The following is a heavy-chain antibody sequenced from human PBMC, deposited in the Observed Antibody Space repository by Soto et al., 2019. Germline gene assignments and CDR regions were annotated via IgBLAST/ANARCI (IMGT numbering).Heavy chain of an antibody. D-gene: IGHD3-10*01. Sequence: ASVKVSCKASGYTFTSYGISWVRQAPGQGLEWMGWISAYNGNTNYAQELQGRVTMTTDTSTSTAYMELRSLRSDDTAVYYCARGLWFGDYYYGMDVWGQGTTVTVSS. CDR3: ARGLWFGDYYYGMDV. V-gene: IGHV1-18*04. CDR2: ISAYNGNT. CDR1: GYTFTSYG. J-gene: IGHJ6*02.